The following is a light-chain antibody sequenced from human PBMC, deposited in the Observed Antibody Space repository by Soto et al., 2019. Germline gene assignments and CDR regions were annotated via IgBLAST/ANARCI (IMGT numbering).Light chain of an antibody. Sequence: EILLTQSPDTLSLSPGERAPLSCRASQSVGSYLAWYQQRPGQTPRLLIYDASNRATGIPARFSGSGSGTDLTITISSLEPEDFEVYYCQEYDGAPITFGLGTRREIK. CDR3: QEYDGAPIT. V-gene: IGKV3-11*01. J-gene: IGKJ5*01. CDR1: QSVGSY. CDR2: DAS.